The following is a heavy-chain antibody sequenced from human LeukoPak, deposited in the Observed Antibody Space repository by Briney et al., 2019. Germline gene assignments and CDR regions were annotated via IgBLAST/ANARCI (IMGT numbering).Heavy chain of an antibody. V-gene: IGHV3-11*01. CDR3: ARDQDTAMGNYYYYYYMDV. Sequence: GGSLRLSCAVSGFTFSDYYMSWIRQAPGKGLEWVSYISSSGSTIYYADSVKGRFTISRDNAKNSLYLQMNSLRAEDTAVYYCARDQDTAMGNYYYYYYMDVWGKGTTVTISS. CDR2: ISSSGSTI. CDR1: GFTFSDYY. D-gene: IGHD5-18*01. J-gene: IGHJ6*03.